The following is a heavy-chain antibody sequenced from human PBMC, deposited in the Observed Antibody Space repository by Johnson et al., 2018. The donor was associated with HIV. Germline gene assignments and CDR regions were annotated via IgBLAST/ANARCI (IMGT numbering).Heavy chain of an antibody. V-gene: IGHV3-33*03. CDR2: IFPAGNNR. D-gene: IGHD3-3*01. J-gene: IGHJ3*02. Sequence: QVQLVESGGGVVQPGTSLRLSCEASGLTLSAYGLHWVRQAPGKGLEWVVVIFPAGNNRYYADSVKCRFTISRDNAKNSLYLQMNSLRVEDTAVYYCAKGLLRYEAADAFDIWGQGTMVTVSS. CDR1: GLTLSAYG. CDR3: AKGLLRYEAADAFDI.